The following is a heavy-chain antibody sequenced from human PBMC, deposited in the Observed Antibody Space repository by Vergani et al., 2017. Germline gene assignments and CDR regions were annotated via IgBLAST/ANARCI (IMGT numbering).Heavy chain of an antibody. Sequence: EVQLVESGGGLVQPGGSLRLSCAASGFTFSSYWMSWVRQAPGKGLEWVANIKQDGSEKYYVDSVKGRFTISRDNAKNSLYLQMNSLRAEDTAVYYCARDLNYDYVWGSYRPFDYWGQGTLVTVSS. D-gene: IGHD3-16*02. V-gene: IGHV3-7*01. CDR1: GFTFSSYW. J-gene: IGHJ4*02. CDR2: IKQDGSEK. CDR3: ARDLNYDYVWGSYRPFDY.